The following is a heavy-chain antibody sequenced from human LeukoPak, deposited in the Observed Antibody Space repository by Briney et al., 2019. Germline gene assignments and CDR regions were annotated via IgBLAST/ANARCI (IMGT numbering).Heavy chain of an antibody. J-gene: IGHJ4*02. D-gene: IGHD6-19*01. Sequence: GGSLRLSCAASGFTFSSYAMSWVRQAPGKGLEWVSAISGSGGSTYYADSVKGRFTISRDNSKNTLYLQMNSPRAEDTAVYYCAKDAYLIAVAGNYFDYWGQGTLVTVSS. CDR2: ISGSGGST. CDR1: GFTFSSYA. V-gene: IGHV3-23*01. CDR3: AKDAYLIAVAGNYFDY.